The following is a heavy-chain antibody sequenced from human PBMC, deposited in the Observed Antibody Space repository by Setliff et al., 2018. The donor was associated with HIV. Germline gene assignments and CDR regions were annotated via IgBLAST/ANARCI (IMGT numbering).Heavy chain of an antibody. CDR2: ISHTGNI. V-gene: IGHV4-34*01. Sequence: SETLSLTCAVYGGSLRGYYWSWVRQSPLKGLEWIGEISHTGNINYNTALSNRVTVSVDTSKNQFSPKLTSVTAADTAVYFCARLHLRVPPSIFDYWSPGTMVTVSS. CDR3: ARLHLRVPPSIFDY. D-gene: IGHD2-2*01. CDR1: GGSLRGYY. J-gene: IGHJ4*02.